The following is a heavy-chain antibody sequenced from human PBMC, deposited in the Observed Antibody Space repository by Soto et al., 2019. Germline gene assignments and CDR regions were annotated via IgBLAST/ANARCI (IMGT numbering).Heavy chain of an antibody. CDR3: ARQLAYCGGDCYTEPVDY. D-gene: IGHD2-21*02. V-gene: IGHV1-2*02. Sequence: QAHLVQSGAEVKKPGASVKVSCEASGYTFTVYYIHWLRQAPGQGLEWMGWINPNTGGTNYAQKFRGRVTMTRDTAINTGYMQLNSLTSDDTAVYYCARQLAYCGGDCYTEPVDYWGLGTLVTVSS. CDR2: INPNTGGT. J-gene: IGHJ4*02. CDR1: GYTFTVYY.